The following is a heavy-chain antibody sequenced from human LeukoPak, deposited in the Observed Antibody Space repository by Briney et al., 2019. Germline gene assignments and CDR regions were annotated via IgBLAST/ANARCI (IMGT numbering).Heavy chain of an antibody. Sequence: GGSLRLSCAASGLTFSSYGMHWVREAPGKGLVWWAVIWYDGGNKYYADSVKGRFTISRDNSKNTLYLQMNSLRAEDTAMYYCAKDRYCSGGSCYYDAFDIWGQGTMVTVSS. D-gene: IGHD2-15*01. CDR1: GLTFSSYG. CDR2: IWYDGGNK. J-gene: IGHJ3*02. CDR3: AKDRYCSGGSCYYDAFDI. V-gene: IGHV3-30*02.